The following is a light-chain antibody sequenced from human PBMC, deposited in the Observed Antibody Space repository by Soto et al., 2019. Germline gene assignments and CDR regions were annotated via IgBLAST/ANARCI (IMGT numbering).Light chain of an antibody. J-gene: IGKJ5*01. CDR3: QQRLNWPPIT. V-gene: IGKV3-11*01. CDR1: QSVSQY. Sequence: EIVLKQSPATLSLSPGERATLSCRASQSVSQYLVWYQQKPGQAPRLLIYDASNRATGIPARFSGSGSGTDFTLTISSLEPEDFAIYYCQQRLNWPPITFGQGTRLEIK. CDR2: DAS.